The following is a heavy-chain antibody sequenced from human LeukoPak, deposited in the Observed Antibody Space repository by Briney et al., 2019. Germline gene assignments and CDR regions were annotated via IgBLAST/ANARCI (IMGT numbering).Heavy chain of an antibody. Sequence: SETLSLTCTVSGGSISSGGYYWSWIRQHPGKGLEWIGYIYYSGSTYYNPSLKSRVTISVDTSKNQFSLKLSSVTAADTAVYYCARLECSGGSCYFDYWGQGTLVTVSS. J-gene: IGHJ4*02. CDR1: GGSISSGGYY. V-gene: IGHV4-31*03. D-gene: IGHD2-15*01. CDR2: IYYSGST. CDR3: ARLECSGGSCYFDY.